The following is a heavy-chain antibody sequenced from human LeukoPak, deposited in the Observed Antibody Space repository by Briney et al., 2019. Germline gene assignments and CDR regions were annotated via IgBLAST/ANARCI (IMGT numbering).Heavy chain of an antibody. CDR1: GFTFSDYY. Sequence: NPGGSLRLSCAASGFTFSDYYMSWIRQAPGKGLEWVSYISSSGSTIYYADSVKGRFTISRDNAKNSLYLQMNSLRAEDTAVYYCARGHTAVTRHFDFWGQGTLVTVSS. D-gene: IGHD4-17*01. CDR2: ISSSGSTI. V-gene: IGHV3-11*04. J-gene: IGHJ4*02. CDR3: ARGHTAVTRHFDF.